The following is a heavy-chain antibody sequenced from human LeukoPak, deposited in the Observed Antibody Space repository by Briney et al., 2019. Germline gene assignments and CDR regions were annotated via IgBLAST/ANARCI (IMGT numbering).Heavy chain of an antibody. CDR3: ATYGLGYYFDY. V-gene: IGHV3-23*01. CDR2: ISGSGGIT. CDR1: GVTFSNYD. Sequence: GGSLRLSCAASGVTFSNYDMNWVRQAPGKGLEWVSGISGSGGITYYADSVKGRFTISSDNSKNTVYLQMNSLRAEDTAIYYCATYGLGYYFDYWGQGTLVTVSS. J-gene: IGHJ4*02. D-gene: IGHD3/OR15-3a*01.